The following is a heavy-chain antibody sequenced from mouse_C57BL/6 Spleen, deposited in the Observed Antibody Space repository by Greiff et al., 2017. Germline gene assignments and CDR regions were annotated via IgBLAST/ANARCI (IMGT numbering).Heavy chain of an antibody. V-gene: IGHV3-6*01. CDR1: GYSITSGYY. CDR2: ISYDGSN. CDR3: ARGENSDY. J-gene: IGHJ2*01. Sequence: EVQLQQSGPGLVKPSQSLSLTCSVTGYSITSGYYWNWIRQFPGNKLEWMGYISYDGSNNYNPSLKNRISITRDTSKNQFFLKLNSVTTEDTATYYCARGENSDYWGQGTTLPVSS.